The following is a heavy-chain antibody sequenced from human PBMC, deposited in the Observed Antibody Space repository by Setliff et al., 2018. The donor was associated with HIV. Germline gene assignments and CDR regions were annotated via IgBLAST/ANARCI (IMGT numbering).Heavy chain of an antibody. Sequence: ASVKVSCKASGYPFTAYGISWVRQAPGQGLEWMGWISGYSGNTNYTQKLQGRVTVTADTSTSTAYMELRSLRSDDTAVYYCARGQHSSTWGALFDYWGQGTLVTVSS. D-gene: IGHD6-13*01. CDR3: ARGQHSSTWGALFDY. J-gene: IGHJ4*02. V-gene: IGHV1-18*01. CDR1: GYPFTAYG. CDR2: ISGYSGNT.